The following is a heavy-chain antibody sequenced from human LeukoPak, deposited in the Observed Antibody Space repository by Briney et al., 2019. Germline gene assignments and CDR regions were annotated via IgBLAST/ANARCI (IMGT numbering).Heavy chain of an antibody. J-gene: IGHJ6*04. CDR3: AYHCSGGSCPRYYGMDV. CDR2: ISAYNGNT. D-gene: IGHD2-15*01. V-gene: IGHV1-18*01. Sequence: ASVRPSCKASGYTFTSYGISWVRQAPGQGLEWMGWISAYNGNTNYAQKLQGRVTMTTDTSTSTAYMELRSLRSDDTAVYYCAYHCSGGSCPRYYGMDVWGEGTTVTVSS. CDR1: GYTFTSYG.